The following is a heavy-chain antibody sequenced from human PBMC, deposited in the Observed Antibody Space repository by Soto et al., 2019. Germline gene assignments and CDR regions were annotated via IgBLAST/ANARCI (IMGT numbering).Heavy chain of an antibody. CDR2: IYSSGST. J-gene: IGHJ4*02. Sequence: QVQLRESGPGLVKPSQTLSLTCTVSGGPISSDFHYWSWIRQSPGRGLQWIGYIYSSGSTYYNPSLERRVAFYIDTSKNQFSLKLRSVTDADTAVYYCARSTGRLWGRGTLVTVSS. CDR1: GGPISSDFHY. V-gene: IGHV4-30-4*01. CDR3: ARSTGRL.